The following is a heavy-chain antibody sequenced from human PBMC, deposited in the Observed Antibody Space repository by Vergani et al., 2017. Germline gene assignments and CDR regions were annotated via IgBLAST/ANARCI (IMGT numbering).Heavy chain of an antibody. Sequence: QVQLVQSGAEVKKPGASVKVSCKASGYTFTSYYIHWVRQAPGQGLEWMGIINPSGGSTSYAQKFQGRVTMTRDTSTSTVYMELSSLRAEDTAVYYCAREGGITGTTDYWGQGTLVTVSS. CDR2: INPSGGST. V-gene: IGHV1-46*01. CDR3: AREGGITGTTDY. CDR1: GYTFTSYY. D-gene: IGHD1-20*01. J-gene: IGHJ4*02.